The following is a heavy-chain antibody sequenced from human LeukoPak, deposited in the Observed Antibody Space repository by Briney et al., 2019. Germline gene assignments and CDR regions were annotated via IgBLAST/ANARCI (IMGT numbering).Heavy chain of an antibody. D-gene: IGHD6-19*01. CDR1: GYTFTSYY. J-gene: IGHJ5*02. CDR3: ARAKGAVDHNWFDP. V-gene: IGHV1-2*06. CDR2: INPNSGGT. Sequence: ASVKVSCKASGYTFTSYYIHWVRRAPGQGLEWMGRINPNSGGTNSAQKFQGRVAMTRDTSISTAYMELYRLRFDDTAVYYCARAKGAVDHNWFDPWGQGTLVTVSS.